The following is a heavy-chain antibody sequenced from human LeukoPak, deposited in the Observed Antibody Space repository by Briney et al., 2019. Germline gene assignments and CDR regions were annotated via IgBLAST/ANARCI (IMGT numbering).Heavy chain of an antibody. CDR1: GFMFSSFW. V-gene: IGHV3-7*01. CDR2: IGPGSDT. J-gene: IGHJ5*02. Sequence: GGSLRLCCAASGFMFSSFWMGWVRQAPGKGPEWVANIGPGSDTYYVESVRGRFTISRDNAQSSLYLQMDSLRGDDSAVYYCGRWGVSAGLDRWGQGTLVTVSS. D-gene: IGHD3-10*01. CDR3: GRWGVSAGLDR.